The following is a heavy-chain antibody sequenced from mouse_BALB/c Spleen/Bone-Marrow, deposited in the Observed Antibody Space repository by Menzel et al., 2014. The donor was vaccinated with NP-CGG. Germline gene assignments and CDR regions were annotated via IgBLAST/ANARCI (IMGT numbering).Heavy chain of an antibody. Sequence: LQQSGSELVRPGASVKLSCKASGYIFTSYWMHWVKQRHGQGLEWIGNIYPGSGSTNYDEKFKSKGTLTVDTSSSTAYMHLSSLTSEDSAVYYCTRCYYGYDGVSWFAYWGQGTLVTVSA. CDR1: GYIFTSYW. CDR2: IYPGSGST. V-gene: IGHV1S22*01. J-gene: IGHJ3*01. CDR3: TRCYYGYDGVSWFAY. D-gene: IGHD2-2*01.